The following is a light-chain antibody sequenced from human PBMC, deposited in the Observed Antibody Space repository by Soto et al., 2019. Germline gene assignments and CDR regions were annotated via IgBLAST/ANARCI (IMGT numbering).Light chain of an antibody. Sequence: DIQMTQSPSTLSASVVERFTITCLASQSSSSWLAWYQQKPEKAPKLLIYDASSLESRVPSRFSGSGSGTEFTLTISSLQPDDFATYYCQQYNSYRTFGQGTKVDIK. CDR3: QQYNSYRT. V-gene: IGKV1-5*01. CDR2: DAS. J-gene: IGKJ1*01. CDR1: QSSSSW.